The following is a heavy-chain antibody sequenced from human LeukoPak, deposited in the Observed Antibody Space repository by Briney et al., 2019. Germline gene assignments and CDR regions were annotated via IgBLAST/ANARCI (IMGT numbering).Heavy chain of an antibody. CDR1: GFTFSSYA. CDR3: AKMSIVGAILYYFDY. Sequence: GGSLRLSCAASGFTFSSYAMSWVRQAPGKGLEWVSAISGSGRSTYYADSVKGRFTISRDNSKNTLYLQMNSLRAEDTAVYYCAKMSIVGAILYYFDYWGQGTLVTVSS. D-gene: IGHD1-26*01. J-gene: IGHJ4*02. V-gene: IGHV3-23*01. CDR2: ISGSGRST.